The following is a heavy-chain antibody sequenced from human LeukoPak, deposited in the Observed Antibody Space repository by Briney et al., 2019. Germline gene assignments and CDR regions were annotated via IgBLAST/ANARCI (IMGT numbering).Heavy chain of an antibody. CDR3: ARDPSGSTLDY. CDR2: ISSSGSTI. D-gene: IGHD1/OR15-1a*01. CDR1: GFTVSSNS. Sequence: GGSLRLSCTVSGFTVSSNSMSWVRQAPGKGLEWVSYISSSGSTIYYADSVKGRFTISRDNAKNSLYLQMNSLRAEDTAVYYCARDPSGSTLDYWGQGTLVTVSS. J-gene: IGHJ4*02. V-gene: IGHV3-11*04.